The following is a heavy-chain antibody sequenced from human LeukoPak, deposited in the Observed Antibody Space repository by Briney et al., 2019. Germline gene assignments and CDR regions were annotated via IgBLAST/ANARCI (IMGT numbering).Heavy chain of an antibody. Sequence: PSETLSLTCTVSGASISSTSHYWGWIRQPPGKGLEWVGSIYYTGSTYQNPSLKSRVTVSLDMSKNQFSLGLSSVTAADTAVYHCARSWGYDFWSGNLLDYWGQGILVTVSS. CDR2: IYYTGST. V-gene: IGHV4-39*07. CDR3: ARSWGYDFWSGNLLDY. D-gene: IGHD3-3*01. CDR1: GASISSTSHY. J-gene: IGHJ4*02.